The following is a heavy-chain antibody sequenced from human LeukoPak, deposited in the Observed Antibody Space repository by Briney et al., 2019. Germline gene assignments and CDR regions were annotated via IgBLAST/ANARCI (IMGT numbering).Heavy chain of an antibody. D-gene: IGHD5-12*01. CDR3: ASYSGYDLFDS. J-gene: IGHJ4*02. CDR1: GGSINGYY. CDR2: MYYSGST. V-gene: IGHV4-59*01. Sequence: SETLSLTCTVSGGSINGYYWTWIRLPPGKELEWIGYMYYSGSTNYNPSLKSRVTMSVDTPKNQFSLKLSSVTAADTAVYYCASYSGYDLFDSWGQGTLVTVSS.